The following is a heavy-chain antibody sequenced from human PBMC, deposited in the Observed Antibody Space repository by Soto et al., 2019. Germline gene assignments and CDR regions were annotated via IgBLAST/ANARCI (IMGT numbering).Heavy chain of an antibody. CDR1: GGSFSGYY. D-gene: IGHD2-2*01. CDR2: INHSGST. J-gene: IGHJ6*02. Sequence: SETLSLTCAVYGGSFSGYYWSWLRQPPGKGLEWIGEINHSGSTNYNPSLKSRVTISVDTSKNQFSLKLSSVTAADTAVYYCETGRVGDWSRTSCYPWGDYDYYYGMDVWGQGTTVTVSS. CDR3: ETGRVGDWSRTSCYPWGDYDYYYGMDV. V-gene: IGHV4-34*01.